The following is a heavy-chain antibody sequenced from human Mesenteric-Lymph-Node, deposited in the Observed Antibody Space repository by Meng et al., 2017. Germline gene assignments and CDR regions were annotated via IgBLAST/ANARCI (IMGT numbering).Heavy chain of an antibody. J-gene: IGHJ2*01. V-gene: IGHV3-74*01. D-gene: IGHD3-10*01. CDR3: TRDFPSGQEWYFDL. CDR2: ITSDGTIT. Sequence: EVPLVESGGGLVQPGGSLRLSCAASGFTFSSYWMHWVRQVPGKGLLWVSRITSDGTITDYADSVKGRFITSRDNALNTLFLQMNSLTSEDTAVYYCTRDFPSGQEWYFDLWGRGTLVTVSS. CDR1: GFTFSSYW.